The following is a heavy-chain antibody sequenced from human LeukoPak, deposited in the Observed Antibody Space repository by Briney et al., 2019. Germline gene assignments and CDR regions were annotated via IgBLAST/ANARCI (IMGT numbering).Heavy chain of an antibody. CDR1: GYTFTSYA. Sequence: ASVKVSCKASGYTFTSYAMNWVRQAPGQGLEWMGGIIPIFGTTNYARKFRGRVTLTADKSTRTAYMELSSLRSEDTAVYYCAKGRSSWYRGNYYYMDVWGKGTTVTISS. CDR2: IIPIFGTT. J-gene: IGHJ6*03. V-gene: IGHV1-69*06. D-gene: IGHD6-13*01. CDR3: AKGRSSWYRGNYYYMDV.